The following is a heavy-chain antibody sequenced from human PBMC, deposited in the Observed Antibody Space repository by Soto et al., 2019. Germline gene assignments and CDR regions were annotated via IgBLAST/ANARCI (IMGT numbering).Heavy chain of an antibody. Sequence: SETLSLTWTVSGGSISSSSYYWVWIRQPPGKGLEWIGSIYYSGSTYYNPSLKSRVTISVDTSKNQFSLKLSSVTAADAAVYYCARHIIVARAFDIWGQGTMVTVSS. CDR2: IYYSGST. CDR1: GGSISSSSYY. J-gene: IGHJ3*02. V-gene: IGHV4-39*01. CDR3: ARHIIVARAFDI. D-gene: IGHD3-22*01.